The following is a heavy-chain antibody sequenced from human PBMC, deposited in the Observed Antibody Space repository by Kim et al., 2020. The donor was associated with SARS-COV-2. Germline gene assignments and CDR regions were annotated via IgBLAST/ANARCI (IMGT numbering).Heavy chain of an antibody. Sequence: GGSLRLSCAASGFTFSSYWVNWVRQAPGKGLLWVSRLNGDGSDTNYGDSVKGRFTISRDNAKNTLYLEMKRLRVDDTAVYYCARGTFASRVDLWGEGTTVTVSS. V-gene: IGHV3-74*01. CDR2: LNGDGSDT. J-gene: IGHJ6*04. CDR3: ARGTFASRVDL. CDR1: GFTFSSYW.